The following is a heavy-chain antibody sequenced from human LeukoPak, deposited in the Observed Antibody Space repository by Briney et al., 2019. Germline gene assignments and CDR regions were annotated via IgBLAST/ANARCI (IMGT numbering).Heavy chain of an antibody. CDR1: GGTFSSYA. Sequence: ASVKVSCKASGGTFSSYAISWVRQAPGQGLEWMGGIIPIFGTANYAQKFQGRVTITTDESTSAAYMELSSLRSEDTAVYYCARVGAAAVDYYYYMDVWGKGTTVTVSS. V-gene: IGHV1-69*05. CDR2: IIPIFGTA. CDR3: ARVGAAAVDYYYYMDV. D-gene: IGHD6-13*01. J-gene: IGHJ6*03.